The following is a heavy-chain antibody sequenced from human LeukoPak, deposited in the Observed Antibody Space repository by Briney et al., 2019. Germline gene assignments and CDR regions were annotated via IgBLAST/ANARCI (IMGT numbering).Heavy chain of an antibody. V-gene: IGHV3-21*01. Sequence: GGSLRLSCAASGFTFSSYSMNWVRQAPGKGLEWVSSISSSSYIYYADSVKGQFTISRDNAKNSLYLQMNSLRAEDTAVYYCAREGVSYGYYYYYYMDVWGKGTTVTVSS. CDR1: GFTFSSYS. J-gene: IGHJ6*03. D-gene: IGHD5-18*01. CDR3: AREGVSYGYYYYYYMDV. CDR2: ISSSSYI.